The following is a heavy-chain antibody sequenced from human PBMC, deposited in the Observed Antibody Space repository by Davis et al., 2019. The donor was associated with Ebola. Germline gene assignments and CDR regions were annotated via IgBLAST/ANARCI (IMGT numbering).Heavy chain of an antibody. CDR2: IGTAGDT. J-gene: IGHJ4*02. CDR1: GFTFSSYD. Sequence: GESLKISCAASGFTFSSYDMHWVRQGTGKGLEWVSAIGTAGDTYYPGSVKGRFTISRENAKNSLYLQMNSLRAEDTAVYYCARVRFGGTAVDYWGQGTLVTVSS. CDR3: ARVRFGGTAVDY. D-gene: IGHD3-16*01. V-gene: IGHV3-13*01.